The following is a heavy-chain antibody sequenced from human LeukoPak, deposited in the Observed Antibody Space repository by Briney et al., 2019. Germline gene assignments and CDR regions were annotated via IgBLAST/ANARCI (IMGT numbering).Heavy chain of an antibody. Sequence: SETLSLTCTVSGYSISSGYHWGWIRQPPGKGLEWIGSIFHSGSTNYNPSLKSRVTISVDTSKNQFSLKLSSVTAADTAVYYCARGEGVVVAATRYWYFDLWGRGTLVTVSS. D-gene: IGHD2-15*01. V-gene: IGHV4-38-2*02. CDR3: ARGEGVVVAATRYWYFDL. CDR2: IFHSGST. CDR1: GYSISSGYH. J-gene: IGHJ2*01.